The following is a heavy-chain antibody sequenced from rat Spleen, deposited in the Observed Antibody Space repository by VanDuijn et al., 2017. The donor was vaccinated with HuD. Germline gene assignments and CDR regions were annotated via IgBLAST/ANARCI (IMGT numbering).Heavy chain of an antibody. V-gene: IGHV5-29*01. CDR1: GFTFSHYG. J-gene: IGHJ3*01. CDR3: ARGGFFRY. Sequence: EVQLVESGGDLVQPGRSLKLTCAASGFTFSHYGMAWVRQAPTKGLEWVATINYDGTSTFYRDSVRARFTISRDNSKSTLYLQMNSLRSEDTATYYCARGGFFRYWGQGTLVTVSS. CDR2: INYDGTST. D-gene: IGHD1-6*01.